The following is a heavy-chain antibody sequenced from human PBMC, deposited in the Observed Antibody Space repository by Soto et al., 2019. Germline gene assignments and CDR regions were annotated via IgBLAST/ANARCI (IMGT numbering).Heavy chain of an antibody. CDR3: ARDLGTGTTYQYYYAMDV. Sequence: PGGSLRLSCAASGFTFTSYAMHWVRHAPGKGLEWVAVISYDGSNKYYRDSVQGRFTISRDNSKNTLHLQMNSLRPEDTAVYYCARDLGTGTTYQYYYAMDVWGQGTTVTVSS. CDR1: GFTFTSYA. V-gene: IGHV3-30-3*01. D-gene: IGHD1-7*01. J-gene: IGHJ6*02. CDR2: ISYDGSNK.